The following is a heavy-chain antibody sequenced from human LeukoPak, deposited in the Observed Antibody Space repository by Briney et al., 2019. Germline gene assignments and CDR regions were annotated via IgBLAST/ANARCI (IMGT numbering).Heavy chain of an antibody. CDR2: IRYDGSNK. CDR3: AKDGKYSSSWPYYYYMDV. Sequence: GGSLRLSCAASGFTFSSYGMHGVRQAPGKGLEWVAFIRYDGSNKYYADSVKGRFTISRDNSKNTLYLQMNSLRAEDTAVYYCAKDGKYSSSWPYYYYMDVWGKGTTVTISS. CDR1: GFTFSSYG. J-gene: IGHJ6*03. V-gene: IGHV3-30*02. D-gene: IGHD6-13*01.